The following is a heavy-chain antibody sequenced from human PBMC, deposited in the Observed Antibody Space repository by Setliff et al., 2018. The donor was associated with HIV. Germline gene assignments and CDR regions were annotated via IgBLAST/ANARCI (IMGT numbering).Heavy chain of an antibody. CDR1: GFTFDDYG. V-gene: IGHV3-21*05. CDR2: ISSTSNYI. Sequence: GGSLRLSCAASGFTFDDYGMSWVRQAPGKGLEWVSYISSTSNYIVYADSVKGRFTISRDNAKNSLYLQMNSLRAEDTAVYYCASLSGDYWGQGTLVTVSS. J-gene: IGHJ4*02. D-gene: IGHD7-27*01. CDR3: ASLSGDY.